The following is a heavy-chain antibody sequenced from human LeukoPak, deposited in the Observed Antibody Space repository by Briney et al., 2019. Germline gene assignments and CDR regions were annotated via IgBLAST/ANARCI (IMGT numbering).Heavy chain of an antibody. CDR3: AGAPSGPYDY. V-gene: IGHV3-7*01. Sequence: GGSLRLSCAASGFTFSSYVMHWVRQAPGKGLEWVANIKQDGSEKYYVDSVKGRFTISRDNAKNSLYLQMNSLRAEDTAVYYCAGAPSGPYDYWGQGTLVIVSS. CDR2: IKQDGSEK. J-gene: IGHJ4*02. CDR1: GFTFSSYV. D-gene: IGHD2-15*01.